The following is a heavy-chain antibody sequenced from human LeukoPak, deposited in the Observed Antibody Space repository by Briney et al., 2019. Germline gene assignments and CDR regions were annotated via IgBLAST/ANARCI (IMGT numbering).Heavy chain of an antibody. D-gene: IGHD3-3*01. CDR1: GFTFSNYA. J-gene: IGHJ6*02. Sequence: GGSLRLSCAASGFTFSNYAMNWVRQAPGKGLEWVSGINDNDGSTYYADSVKGRFTISRDNSKNTLFLQMNSLRAEDTAVYYCARDITIFGVVTNYGMDVWGQGTTVTVSS. CDR2: INDNDGST. CDR3: ARDITIFGVVTNYGMDV. V-gene: IGHV3-23*01.